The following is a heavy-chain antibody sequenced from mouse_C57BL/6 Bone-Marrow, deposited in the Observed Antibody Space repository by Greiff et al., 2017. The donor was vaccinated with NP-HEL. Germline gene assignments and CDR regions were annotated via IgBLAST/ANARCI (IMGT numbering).Heavy chain of an antibody. Sequence: EVQLVESGAELVRPGASVKLSCTASGFNIKDDYMHWVKQRPEQGLEWIGWIDPENGDTEYASKFQGKATITADTSSNTAYLQLSSLTSEDTAVYYCTFSYYCGSRLYAMDYWGQGTSVTVSS. J-gene: IGHJ4*01. CDR2: IDPENGDT. V-gene: IGHV14-4*01. CDR1: GFNIKDDY. D-gene: IGHD1-1*01. CDR3: TFSYYCGSRLYAMDY.